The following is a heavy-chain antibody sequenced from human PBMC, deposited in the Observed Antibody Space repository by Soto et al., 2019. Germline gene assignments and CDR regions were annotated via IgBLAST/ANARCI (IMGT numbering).Heavy chain of an antibody. Sequence: ASVKVSCKASGYTFTSYAMHWVRQAPGQRLEWMGWINAGNGNTKYSQKFQGRVTITRDTSASTAYMELSSLRSEDTAVYHCARGLHTFYYYYMDVWGKGTTVTVSS. J-gene: IGHJ6*03. CDR1: GYTFTSYA. CDR3: ARGLHTFYYYYMDV. D-gene: IGHD5-12*01. CDR2: INAGNGNT. V-gene: IGHV1-3*01.